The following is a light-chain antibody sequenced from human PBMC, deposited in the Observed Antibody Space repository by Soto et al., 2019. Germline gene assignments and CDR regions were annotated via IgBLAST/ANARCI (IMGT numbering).Light chain of an antibody. Sequence: QSVLTQPASVSGSPGQSITISCTGTISHVGGYNFVAWYQHHPGKAPKVIIYEVSNRPSGVSNRFSGSKSGNTASLTISGLQAQADADYYCSSYASTSTLVFGGGTQLTV. CDR1: ISHVGGYNF. CDR3: SSYASTSTLV. J-gene: IGLJ2*01. CDR2: EVS. V-gene: IGLV2-14*01.